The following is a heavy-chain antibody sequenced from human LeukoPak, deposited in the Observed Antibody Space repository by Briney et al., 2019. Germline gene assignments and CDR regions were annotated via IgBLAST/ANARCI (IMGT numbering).Heavy chain of an antibody. J-gene: IGHJ5*01. CDR3: ARENWNDF. Sequence: ASVKVSCKASGYTFTGYYMHWVRQAPGQGLEWMVRINPNSGDTSYAQQFQGRVTITRDTSITTAYMALSSLRSDDTAMYYCARENWNDFWGQGTLVTVSS. CDR2: INPNSGDT. CDR1: GYTFTGYY. V-gene: IGHV1-2*06.